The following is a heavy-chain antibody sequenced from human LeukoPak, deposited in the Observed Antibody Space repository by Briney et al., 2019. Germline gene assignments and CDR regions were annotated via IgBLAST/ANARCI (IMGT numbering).Heavy chain of an antibody. J-gene: IGHJ3*02. Sequence: PSETLSLTCAVYGGSFSGYYWSWIRQPPGKGLEWIGEINHSGSTNYNPSLKSRVTISVDTSKNQFSLKLRSVTAADTAEYYCARGGDGVNDAFDIWGQGTMVTVSS. CDR2: INHSGST. CDR1: GGSFSGYY. CDR3: ARGGDGVNDAFDI. D-gene: IGHD4-17*01. V-gene: IGHV4-34*01.